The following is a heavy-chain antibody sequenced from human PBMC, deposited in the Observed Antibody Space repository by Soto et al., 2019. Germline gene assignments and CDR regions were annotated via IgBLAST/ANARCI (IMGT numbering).Heavy chain of an antibody. CDR2: ISYDGSDK. CDR3: SRDSDSSGISNWLDP. D-gene: IGHD1-26*01. V-gene: IGHV3-30*09. CDR1: GFTFGSYA. J-gene: IGHJ5*02. Sequence: RGSLRLFCAAAGFTFGSYAMHWVRQAPGKGLEWVAVISYDGSDKYYADSVKGRFAISRDNSKNPLYLQMNSLRAEDTDGYYFSRDSDSSGISNWLDPRSQGTMVTVSS.